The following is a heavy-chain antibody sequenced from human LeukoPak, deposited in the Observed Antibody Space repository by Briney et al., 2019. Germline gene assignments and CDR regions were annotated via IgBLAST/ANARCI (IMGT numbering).Heavy chain of an antibody. CDR1: GFAFSRYS. V-gene: IGHV3-21*01. CDR3: TRLLLESSPPNDF. D-gene: IGHD3-3*01. Sequence: GGSLRLSCAASGFAFSRYSMNWVRQAPGKGLEWVSSISPDSNHIYYAGSVRGRFTMSRDDSQNSLHLRMNSLRADDTAVYYCTRLLLESSPPNDFWGQGTLVAVSS. J-gene: IGHJ4*02. CDR2: ISPDSNHI.